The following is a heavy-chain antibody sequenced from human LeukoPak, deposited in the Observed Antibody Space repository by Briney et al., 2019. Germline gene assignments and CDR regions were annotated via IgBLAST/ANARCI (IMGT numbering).Heavy chain of an antibody. V-gene: IGHV3-23*01. CDR2: ISGSGGST. Sequence: GGSLRLSCAASGFTFSSYAMSWVRQAPGKGLEWVSAISGSGGSTYYADSVKGRFTISSDNSKNTLHLQMNSLRAEDTVVYYCARVRHSGYDYFDYWGQGTLVTVSS. D-gene: IGHD5-12*01. J-gene: IGHJ4*02. CDR3: ARVRHSGYDYFDY. CDR1: GFTFSSYA.